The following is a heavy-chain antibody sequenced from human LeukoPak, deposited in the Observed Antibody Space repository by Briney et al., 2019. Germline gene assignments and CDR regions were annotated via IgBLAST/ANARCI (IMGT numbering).Heavy chain of an antibody. CDR1: GYTLTGYY. D-gene: IGHD3-22*01. J-gene: IGHJ5*02. Sequence: GASVKVSCKASGYTLTGYYMHWVRQAPGQGLEWMGWINPNSGGTNYAQKFQGRVTMTTDTSTSTAYMELRSLRSDDTAVYYCAREPWSYYDSSGYLDTWGQGTLVTVSS. CDR3: AREPWSYYDSSGYLDT. CDR2: INPNSGGT. V-gene: IGHV1-2*02.